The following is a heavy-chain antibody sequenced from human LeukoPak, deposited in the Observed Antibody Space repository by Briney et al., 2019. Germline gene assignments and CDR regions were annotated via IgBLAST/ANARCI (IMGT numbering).Heavy chain of an antibody. D-gene: IGHD3-10*01. Sequence: ASVKVSCKASGYIFTGYQMHWVRQAPGQGLEWMGWINPSSGGTNYAQKFQGRVTMGRDTSISTAYMELSRLTSDDTAGYYCSRDPAAMVRGVIIYGMDVWGQGTTVTVSS. CDR2: INPSSGGT. CDR3: SRDPAAMVRGVIIYGMDV. J-gene: IGHJ6*02. CDR1: GYIFTGYQ. V-gene: IGHV1-2*02.